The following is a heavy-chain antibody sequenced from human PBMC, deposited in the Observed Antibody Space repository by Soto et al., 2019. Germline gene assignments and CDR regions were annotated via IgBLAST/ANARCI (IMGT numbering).Heavy chain of an antibody. V-gene: IGHV4-30-4*01. Sequence: SETLSLTCAVSGASIRSTDYYWSWIRQAPGKGLEWIGYVYYTGSTYYNPSLMSRLTISVDTSKNQFSLKLTSVTAAETAVYYCVRTARQGAVAPHWFDRWGQGTQVTVSS. CDR2: VYYTGST. CDR1: GASIRSTDYY. CDR3: VRTARQGAVAPHWFDR. J-gene: IGHJ5*02. D-gene: IGHD2-21*02.